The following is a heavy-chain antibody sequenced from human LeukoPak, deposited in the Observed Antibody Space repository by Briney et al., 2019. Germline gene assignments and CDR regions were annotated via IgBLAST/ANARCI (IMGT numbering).Heavy chain of an antibody. D-gene: IGHD1-26*01. CDR2: INSDGRSA. J-gene: IGHJ3*02. Sequence: PGGSLRLSCAASGFTFSSYWMHWVRQTPGKGLMWVSRINSDGRSATYADSVKGRFTISRDNAKNTLYLQVNSLRAEDTAVYYCARDSRGSLDAFDIWGQGTMVTVSS. CDR1: GFTFSSYW. CDR3: ARDSRGSLDAFDI. V-gene: IGHV3-74*01.